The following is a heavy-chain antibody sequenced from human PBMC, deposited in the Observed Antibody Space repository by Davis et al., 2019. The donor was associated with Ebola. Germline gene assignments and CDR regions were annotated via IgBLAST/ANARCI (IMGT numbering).Heavy chain of an antibody. CDR1: GFTFNFYV. CDR3: AKSGSGWYFLDY. J-gene: IGHJ4*02. V-gene: IGHV3-23*01. D-gene: IGHD6-19*01. Sequence: GESLKISCAGSGFTFNFYVMSWVRQAPGKGLEWVSAIDGGDGSTYYADSVKGRFTISRDNSKNTLYLQMNSLRADDTAVYYCAKSGSGWYFLDYWGQGTLVTVSS. CDR2: IDGGDGST.